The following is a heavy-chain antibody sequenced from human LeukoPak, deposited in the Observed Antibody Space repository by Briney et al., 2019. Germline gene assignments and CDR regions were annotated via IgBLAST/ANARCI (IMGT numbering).Heavy chain of an antibody. CDR1: GGSISSYY. CDR3: ASHYYGSGSYDY. CDR2: IYYSGST. Sequence: SETLSLTCTVSGGSISSYYWSWIRQPPGKGLEWIGYIYYSGSTNYNPSLKSRVTISVDTSKNQFSLKLSSVTAADTAVYYCASHYYGSGSYDYWGQGTLVTVSS. D-gene: IGHD3-10*01. V-gene: IGHV4-59*08. J-gene: IGHJ4*02.